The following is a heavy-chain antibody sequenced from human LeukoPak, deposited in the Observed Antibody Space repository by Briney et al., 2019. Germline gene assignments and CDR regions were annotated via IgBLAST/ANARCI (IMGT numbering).Heavy chain of an antibody. V-gene: IGHV3-7*03. J-gene: IGHJ6*02. Sequence: PGGSLRLSRAASGFTFSSYWMNWARQAPGKGLKWVASINHNGNVNYYVDSVKGRFTISRDNAKNSLYLQMSNLRAEDTAVYFCARGGGLDVWGQGATVTVSS. CDR2: INHNGNVN. CDR3: ARGGGLDV. CDR1: GFTFSSYW. D-gene: IGHD3-16*01.